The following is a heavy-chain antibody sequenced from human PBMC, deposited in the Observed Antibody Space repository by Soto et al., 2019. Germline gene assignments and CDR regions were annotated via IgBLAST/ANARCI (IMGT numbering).Heavy chain of an antibody. V-gene: IGHV3-48*02. Sequence: GGSLRLSCAGSGFVFSDYSMNWVRQAPGRGLEWVSHISSSGTNTYYAASVRGRFTISRDNAKNSLFLRMISLKDDDTAVYYCTRGTKGGSPPLWGRGTLVTVSS. J-gene: IGHJ4*02. CDR2: ISSSGTNT. CDR1: GFVFSDYS. CDR3: TRGTKGGSPPL. D-gene: IGHD1-7*01.